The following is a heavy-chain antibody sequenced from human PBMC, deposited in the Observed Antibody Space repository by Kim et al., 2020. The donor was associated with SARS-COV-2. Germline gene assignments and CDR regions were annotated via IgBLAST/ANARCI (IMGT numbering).Heavy chain of an antibody. V-gene: IGHV3-23*01. CDR3: AKDMTTGIHTQFDY. D-gene: IGHD1-1*01. CDR2: ISGSGGST. Sequence: GGSLRLSCAASGFTFRSYAMNWVRQVPGKGLEWVSTISGSGGSTIYADSVKGRFTISRDNSKNTLYLQMDSLRAEDTAVYYCAKDMTTGIHTQFDYWGQGTLVTVSS. CDR1: GFTFRSYA. J-gene: IGHJ4*02.